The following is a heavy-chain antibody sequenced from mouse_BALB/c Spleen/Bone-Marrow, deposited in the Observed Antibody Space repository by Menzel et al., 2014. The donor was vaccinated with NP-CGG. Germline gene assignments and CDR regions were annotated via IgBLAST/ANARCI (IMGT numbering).Heavy chain of an antibody. D-gene: IGHD2-4*01. CDR1: GYTFTDNW. Sequence: VQLQQSGAELGMPGASVKMSCKASGYTFTDNWIYWVKQRPGQGLEWIGAIDTSDSYTNYNQKFMGKASLTVDASSSTAYMQVGSLTSDDSAVYYCARGGHDFSLDYWGQGTSVTVSS. CDR3: ARGGHDFSLDY. V-gene: IGHV1-69*01. J-gene: IGHJ4*01. CDR2: IDTSDSYT.